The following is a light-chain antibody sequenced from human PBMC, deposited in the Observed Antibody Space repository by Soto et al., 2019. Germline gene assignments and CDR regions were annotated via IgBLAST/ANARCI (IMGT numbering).Light chain of an antibody. J-gene: IGLJ2*01. Sequence: QSALTQPPSVSGAPGQRVTISCIGSSSNIGAGYDVHWYQQLPGTAPKLLIYGNSNRPSGVPDRFSGSKSGTSASLAITGLQAEDEADYYCQSYDSSLSGSVVFGGGTKLTVL. CDR1: SSNIGAGYD. CDR3: QSYDSSLSGSVV. CDR2: GNS. V-gene: IGLV1-40*01.